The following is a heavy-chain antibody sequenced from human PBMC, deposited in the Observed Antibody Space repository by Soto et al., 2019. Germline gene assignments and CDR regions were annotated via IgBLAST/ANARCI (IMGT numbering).Heavy chain of an antibody. J-gene: IGHJ4*02. CDR1: GYTLTELS. CDR3: ATFAWGPPITMVRGVITQEHYFDY. V-gene: IGHV1-24*01. Sequence: ASVKVSCKVSGYTLTELSMHWVRQAPGKGLEWMGGFDPEDGETIYAQKFQGRVTMTEDTSTDTAYMELSSLRSEDTAVYYCATFAWGPPITMVRGVITQEHYFDYWGQGTLVTVSS. CDR2: FDPEDGET. D-gene: IGHD3-10*01.